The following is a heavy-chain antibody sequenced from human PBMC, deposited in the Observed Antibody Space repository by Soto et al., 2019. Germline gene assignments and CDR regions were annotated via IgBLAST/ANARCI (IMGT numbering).Heavy chain of an antibody. CDR1: GGTFNNYA. D-gene: IGHD3-10*01. V-gene: IGHV1-69*01. CDR3: ASFDGTLVRGGRSSPYEMDV. CDR2: IIPTFGTG. Sequence: QVLLVQSGPEVKKPGSSVKVSCKASGGTFNNYAITWVRQAPGKGLKWMGGIIPTFGTGNHAQKFQGRVAIPADESTTTAYMELNSLRSEDTAIYYCASFDGTLVRGGRSSPYEMDVWGQGTTVIVSS. J-gene: IGHJ6*02.